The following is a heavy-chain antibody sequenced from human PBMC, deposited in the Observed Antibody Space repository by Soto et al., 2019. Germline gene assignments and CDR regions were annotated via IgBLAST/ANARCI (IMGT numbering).Heavy chain of an antibody. CDR3: ARGANYYDSSASSWFDP. CDR1: GFTFSDYY. CDR2: ISSSSSYT. D-gene: IGHD3-22*01. Sequence: GGSLRLSCAASGFTFSDYYMSWIRQAPGKGLEWVSYISSSSSYTNYADSVKGRFTISRDNAKNSLYLQMNSLRAEDTAVYYCARGANYYDSSASSWFDPRGQGTLLTVSS. J-gene: IGHJ5*02. V-gene: IGHV3-11*06.